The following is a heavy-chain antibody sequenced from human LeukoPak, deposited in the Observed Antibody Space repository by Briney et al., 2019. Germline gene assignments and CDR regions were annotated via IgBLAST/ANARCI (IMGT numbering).Heavy chain of an antibody. D-gene: IGHD3-9*01. V-gene: IGHV3-30*04. CDR2: ISYDGSNK. Sequence: GRSLRLSCAASGFTFSSYAMHWVRQAPGKGLEWVAVISYDGSNKYCADSVKGRFTISRDNSKNTLYLQMNSLRAEDTAVYYCARDQGILTGDYYYGMDVWGKGTTVTVSS. J-gene: IGHJ6*04. CDR3: ARDQGILTGDYYYGMDV. CDR1: GFTFSSYA.